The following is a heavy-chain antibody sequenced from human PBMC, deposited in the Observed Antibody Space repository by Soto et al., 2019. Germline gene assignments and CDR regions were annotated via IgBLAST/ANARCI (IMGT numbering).Heavy chain of an antibody. CDR1: GGSISSYY. J-gene: IGHJ3*02. D-gene: IGHD6-19*01. CDR2: IYYSGST. Sequence: SETHSLTCPVSGGSISSYYWSWIRQPPGKGLEWIGYIYYSGSTNYNPSLKSRVTISVDTSKNQFSLKLSSVTAADTAVYYCARQKENRIRQWLVYDAFDIWGQGTMVTVSS. CDR3: ARQKENRIRQWLVYDAFDI. V-gene: IGHV4-59*08.